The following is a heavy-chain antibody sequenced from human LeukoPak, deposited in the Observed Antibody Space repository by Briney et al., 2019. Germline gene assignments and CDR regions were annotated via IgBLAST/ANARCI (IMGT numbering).Heavy chain of an antibody. V-gene: IGHV4-34*01. CDR1: GGSFSGYY. J-gene: IGHJ4*02. D-gene: IGHD5-12*01. CDR3: ARAEPWIHQQFDY. Sequence: SETLSLTCAVYGGSFSGYYWSWIRQPPGKGLEWIGEINHSGSTNHNPSLKSRVTISVDTSKNQFSLKLSSVTAADTAVYYCARAEPWIHQQFDYWGQGTLVTVSS. CDR2: INHSGST.